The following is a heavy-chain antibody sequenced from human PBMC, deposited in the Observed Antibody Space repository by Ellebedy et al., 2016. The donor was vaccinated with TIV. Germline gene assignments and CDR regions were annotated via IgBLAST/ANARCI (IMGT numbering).Heavy chain of an antibody. CDR1: GFTLSSHT. CDR2: IQYDGSDQ. Sequence: GESLKISCAASGFTLSSHTMNWVRQAPGKGLEWAAFIQYDGSDQHYADSVKVRFTITRDNSKNTLYLQMNSLRAEDTAVYYCAKLIQHTDKDAVDIWGQGTMVTVSS. J-gene: IGHJ3*02. CDR3: AKLIQHTDKDAVDI. D-gene: IGHD2-21*01. V-gene: IGHV3-30*02.